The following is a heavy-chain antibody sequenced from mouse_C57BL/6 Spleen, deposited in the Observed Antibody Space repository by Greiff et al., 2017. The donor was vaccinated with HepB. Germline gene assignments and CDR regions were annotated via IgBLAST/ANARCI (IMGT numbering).Heavy chain of an antibody. D-gene: IGHD2-4*01. Sequence: VQLQQPGAELVKPGASVKLSCKASGYTFTSYWMHWVKQRPGQGLEWIGMIHPTSGSTNYNEKFKSKATLTVDKSSSTAYMQLSSLTSEDSAVYYCARSGDYDDGYYAMDYWGQGTSVTVSS. CDR1: GYTFTSYW. CDR3: ARSGDYDDGYYAMDY. CDR2: IHPTSGST. J-gene: IGHJ4*01. V-gene: IGHV1-64*01.